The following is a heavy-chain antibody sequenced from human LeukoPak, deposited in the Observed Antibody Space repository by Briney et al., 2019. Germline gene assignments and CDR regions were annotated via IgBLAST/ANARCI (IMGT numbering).Heavy chain of an antibody. V-gene: IGHV1-18*01. CDR1: GYTFTSYG. Sequence: ALVKVSCTTSGYTFTSYGISWVRQAPGQGLEWVGWISAYNGNTNSAQKFQGRVTMTTDTSTSTAYMDLRSLRSDDTAVYYCARGREEYDYGWGSYRYNWFDPWGQGTLVTVSS. D-gene: IGHD3-16*02. CDR3: ARGREEYDYGWGSYRYNWFDP. CDR2: ISAYNGNT. J-gene: IGHJ5*02.